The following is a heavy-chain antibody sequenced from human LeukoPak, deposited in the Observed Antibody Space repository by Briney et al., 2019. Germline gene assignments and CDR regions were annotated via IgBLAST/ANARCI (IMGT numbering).Heavy chain of an antibody. V-gene: IGHV3-33*01. D-gene: IGHD2-8*01. CDR2: IWYDGSNK. J-gene: IGHJ3*02. Sequence: GGSLRLSCAASGFTFSSYGMHWVRQAPGKGLEWVAVIWYDGSNKYYADSVKGRFTISRDNSKNTLYLQMNSLRAEDTAVYYCARDSGYYDAFDIWGQGTMVTVSS. CDR1: GFTFSSYG. CDR3: ARDSGYYDAFDI.